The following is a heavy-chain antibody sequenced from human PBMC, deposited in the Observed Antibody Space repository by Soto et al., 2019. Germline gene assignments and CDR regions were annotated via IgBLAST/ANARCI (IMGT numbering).Heavy chain of an antibody. Sequence: SLRLSCAASGFTFSSYGMHWVRQAPGKGLEWVAVISYDGSNKYYADSVKGRFTISRDNSKNTLYLQMNSLRAEDTAVYYCAKDQFAPVVATILGIVDYWGQGTLVTVSS. CDR3: AKDQFAPVVATILGIVDY. D-gene: IGHD5-12*01. J-gene: IGHJ4*02. CDR2: ISYDGSNK. CDR1: GFTFSSYG. V-gene: IGHV3-30*18.